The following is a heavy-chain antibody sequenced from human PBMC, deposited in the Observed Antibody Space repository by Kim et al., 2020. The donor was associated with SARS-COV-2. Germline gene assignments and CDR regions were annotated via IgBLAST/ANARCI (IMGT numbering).Heavy chain of an antibody. V-gene: IGHV4-59*01. CDR1: GGSISSYY. CDR2: IYYSGST. CDR3: ARDPVLGYYGSGSSNWFDP. Sequence: SETLSLTCTVSGGSISSYYWSWIRQPPGKGLEWIGYIYYSGSTNYNPSLKSRVTISVDTSKNQFSLKLSSVTAADTAVYYCARDPVLGYYGSGSSNWFDPCGQGTLVTVSS. D-gene: IGHD3-10*01. J-gene: IGHJ5*02.